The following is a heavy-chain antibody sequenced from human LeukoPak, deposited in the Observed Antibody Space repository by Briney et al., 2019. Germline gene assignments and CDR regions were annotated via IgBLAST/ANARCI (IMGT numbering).Heavy chain of an antibody. V-gene: IGHV3-23*01. J-gene: IGHJ6*04. CDR3: AELGITMIGGV. CDR1: GFTFSSYA. CDR2: ISGSGGRT. D-gene: IGHD3-10*02. Sequence: GGSLRLSCADSGFTFSSYAMSWVRQAPGKGLEWVSAISGSGGRTHYADSVKGRFTISRDNAKNSLYLQMNSLRAEDTAVYYCAELGITMIGGVWGKGTTVTISS.